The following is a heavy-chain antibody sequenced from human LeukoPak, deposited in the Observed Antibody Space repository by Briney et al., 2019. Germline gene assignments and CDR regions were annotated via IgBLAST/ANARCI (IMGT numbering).Heavy chain of an antibody. CDR1: GYTFTGYS. CDR3: ASSYDIGGRIDY. D-gene: IGHD3-22*01. CDR2: INPNSGGT. J-gene: IGHJ4*02. V-gene: IGHV1-2*02. Sequence: ASVKVSCKASGYTFTGYSIHWVRQAPGQGLEWMGWINPNSGGTNYAQRFQGRVTMTRDTSISTAYMELSRLTSDDTAVYYCASSYDIGGRIDYWGQGTLVTVSS.